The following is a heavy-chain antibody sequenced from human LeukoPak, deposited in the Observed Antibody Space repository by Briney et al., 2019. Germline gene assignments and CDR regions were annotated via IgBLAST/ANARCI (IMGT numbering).Heavy chain of an antibody. V-gene: IGHV3-30-3*01. J-gene: IGHJ4*02. CDR3: ARRRYNWNAIDY. Sequence: PGRSLRLSCAASGFTFSSYAMHWVRQAPGKGLEWVAVISYDGSNKYYADSVKGRFTISRDNSKNTLYLQMNSLRAEDTAVYYCARRRYNWNAIDYWGQGTLVTVSS. D-gene: IGHD1-20*01. CDR1: GFTFSSYA. CDR2: ISYDGSNK.